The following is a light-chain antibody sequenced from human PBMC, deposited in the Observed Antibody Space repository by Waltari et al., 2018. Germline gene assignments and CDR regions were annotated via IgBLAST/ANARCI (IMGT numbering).Light chain of an antibody. J-gene: IGLJ1*01. V-gene: IGLV3-21*03. CDR3: QVWDSSSDHYV. CDR1: NIGSKS. CDR2: DDS. Sequence: SYVLTQPPSVSVAPGKTARITCGGNNIGSKSVHWYQQKPGQAPVLVAYDDSDRPSGIPERFSGSNSGNTATLTSSRVEAGDEADYYGQVWDSSSDHYVFGTGTKVTVL.